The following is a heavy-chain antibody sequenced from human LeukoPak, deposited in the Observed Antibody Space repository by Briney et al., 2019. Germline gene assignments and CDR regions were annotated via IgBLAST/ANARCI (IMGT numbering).Heavy chain of an antibody. CDR3: ARLGWGNYFDY. CDR2: ISSSGSII. V-gene: IGHV3-48*03. D-gene: IGHD2-15*01. CDR1: GFTFSNYE. J-gene: IGHJ4*02. Sequence: GGSLRLSCAASGFTFSNYEMNWVRQAPGKGLEWVSYISSSGSIIYYADSVKGRFTISRDNVKNSLYLQMNSLRAEDTAVYYCARLGWGNYFDYWGQGTLVTVSS.